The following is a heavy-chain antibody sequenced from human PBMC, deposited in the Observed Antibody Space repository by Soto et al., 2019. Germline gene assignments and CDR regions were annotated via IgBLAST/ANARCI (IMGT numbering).Heavy chain of an antibody. V-gene: IGHV1-18*01. J-gene: IGHJ4*02. CDR3: AGDRDGYSYGSGYLDY. Sequence: QVQLVQSGAEVKKPGASVKVSCKASGYTFTSYGISWVRQAPGQGVEWMGWISAYNGNTNYAQKLQGRVTMTTDTSTSTAYMELRSLRSDDTAVYYCAGDRDGYSYGSGYLDYWGQGTLVTVSS. CDR2: ISAYNGNT. D-gene: IGHD5-18*01. CDR1: GYTFTSYG.